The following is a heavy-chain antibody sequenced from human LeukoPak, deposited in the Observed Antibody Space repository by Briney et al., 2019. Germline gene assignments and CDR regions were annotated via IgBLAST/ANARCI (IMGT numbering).Heavy chain of an antibody. D-gene: IGHD3-22*01. J-gene: IGHJ4*02. CDR1: GYTFSNYG. CDR3: VREVPRDYYDSSGYPDY. CDR2: ISGYNGIT. Sequence: ASVRVSCKASGYTFSNYGVSWVRQAPGQGLEWMGWISGYNGITSYAQKFQGRVTMTTDTPTSTAYMELRSLRSDDTAMYYCVREVPRDYYDSSGYPDYWGQGTLVTVSS. V-gene: IGHV1-18*01.